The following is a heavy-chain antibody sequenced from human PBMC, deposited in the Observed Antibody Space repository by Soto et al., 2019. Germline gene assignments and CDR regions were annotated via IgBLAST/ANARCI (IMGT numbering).Heavy chain of an antibody. D-gene: IGHD4-4*01. V-gene: IGHV1-3*01. CDR2: INAGNGNT. Sequence: ASVKVSCKTSEYTFTSYAMHWVRQAPGQSLEWMGWINAGNGNTKYSQKFQGRVTFTRDTSASTAYMELSSLRSEDTAVYYCARELQGLSYVDSWGPGTLVNVYS. CDR3: ARELQGLSYVDS. J-gene: IGHJ4*02. CDR1: EYTFTSYA.